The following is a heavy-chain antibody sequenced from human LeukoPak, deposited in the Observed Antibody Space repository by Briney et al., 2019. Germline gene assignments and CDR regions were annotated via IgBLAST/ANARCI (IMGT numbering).Heavy chain of an antibody. CDR3: ARGRDPHTCSWYGDAFDI. J-gene: IGHJ3*02. Sequence: GASVNVSCTASGYTFTSYGISWVRQAPGQGLEWMGWISGYNDNTNYAQNLQGRLTMTTDTSTSTAYMELRSLRSDDTAVYYCARGRDPHTCSWYGDAFDIWGQGTMVTVSS. V-gene: IGHV1-18*01. CDR2: ISGYNDNT. D-gene: IGHD6-13*01. CDR1: GYTFTSYG.